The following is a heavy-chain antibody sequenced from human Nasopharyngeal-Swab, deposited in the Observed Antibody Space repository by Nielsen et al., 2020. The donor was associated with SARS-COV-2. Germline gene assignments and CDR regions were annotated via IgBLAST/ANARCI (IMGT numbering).Heavy chain of an antibody. CDR1: GFTVSNKY. J-gene: IGHJ3*02. CDR2: IYSGGNT. V-gene: IGHV3-53*01. CDR3: ARLGLPNAFDI. Sequence: PGGSLRLSCAASGFTVSNKYMSWVRQAPGKGLEWVSVIYSGGNTYYADSVKGRFTISRDNSKNTLYLQMNSLRAEDTAEYYCARLGLPNAFDIWGQGTMVTVSS. D-gene: IGHD5-12*01.